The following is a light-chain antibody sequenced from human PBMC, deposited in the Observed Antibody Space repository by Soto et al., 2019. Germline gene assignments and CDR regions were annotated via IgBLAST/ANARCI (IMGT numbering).Light chain of an antibody. J-gene: IGLJ1*01. Sequence: QCVLTQPASMSGSPGQSITISWTGTSSDVGSYYPVSWFQQHPGKAPKLIIYEVNKRPSGVSDRFSGSKSGNTASLTISGLQAADEAEYYCCSYAGDTTFFVFGTGTKLTVL. CDR2: EVN. CDR3: CSYAGDTTFFV. V-gene: IGLV2-23*02. CDR1: SSDVGSYYP.